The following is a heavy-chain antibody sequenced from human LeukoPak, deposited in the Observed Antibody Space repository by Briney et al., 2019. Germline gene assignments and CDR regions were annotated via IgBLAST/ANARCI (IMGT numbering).Heavy chain of an antibody. Sequence: GGSLRLSCAASGFTFSNYAMSWVRQAPGKGLEWVSGISGSGGSTYYADSVKGRFTISRDNSKNSLYLQMNSLRAEDTAVYYCATDIVVVVAATPVSYWGQGTLVTVSS. D-gene: IGHD2-15*01. CDR2: ISGSGGST. CDR1: GFTFSNYA. CDR3: ATDIVVVVAATPVSY. J-gene: IGHJ4*02. V-gene: IGHV3-23*01.